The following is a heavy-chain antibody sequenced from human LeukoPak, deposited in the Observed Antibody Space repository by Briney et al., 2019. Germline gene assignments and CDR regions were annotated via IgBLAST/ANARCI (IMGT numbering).Heavy chain of an antibody. D-gene: IGHD3-10*01. CDR1: GYTFTSYG. CDR3: ARDPPSGGSGSYFSSGYFDY. CDR2: ISAYNADT. Sequence: ASVKVSCKASGYTFTSYGISWVRQAPGQGLEWMGWISAYNADTDYAQKFQGRVTMTRDTSTSTVYMELSSLRSEDTAVYYCARDPPSGGSGSYFSSGYFDYWGQGTLVTVSS. J-gene: IGHJ4*02. V-gene: IGHV1-18*01.